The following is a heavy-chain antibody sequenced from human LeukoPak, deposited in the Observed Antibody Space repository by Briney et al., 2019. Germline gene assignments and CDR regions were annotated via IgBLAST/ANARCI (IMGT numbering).Heavy chain of an antibody. V-gene: IGHV4-39*07. CDR1: GASVSGSNYY. CDR2: IYSSGST. D-gene: IGHD2-2*01. Sequence: SETLSLTCAVSGASVSGSNYYWGWIRQPPGKGLEWIGNIYSSGSTYYNASLQSRVTISIDTSKNQFSLKLSSVTAADTAVYYCAREIVVVPAAYDYWGQGTLVTVSS. CDR3: AREIVVVPAAYDY. J-gene: IGHJ4*02.